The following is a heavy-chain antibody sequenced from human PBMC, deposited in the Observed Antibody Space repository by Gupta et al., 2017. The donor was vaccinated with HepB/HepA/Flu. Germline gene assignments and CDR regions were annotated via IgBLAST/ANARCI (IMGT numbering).Heavy chain of an antibody. D-gene: IGHD3-22*01. CDR3: ARHEFNTYHYFDS. J-gene: IGHJ4*02. Sequence: VTLKESGPVLVKPTETLTLTCKVSGFSLTNARMGVSWLRHPPGKGLEWLAHIFSNIEKSYRASLRSRLTISRDASKSQVVLSMTDMDPMDSATYFCARHEFNTYHYFDSWGPGIVVTVSS. CDR2: IFSNIEK. V-gene: IGHV2-26*01. CDR1: GFSLTNARMG.